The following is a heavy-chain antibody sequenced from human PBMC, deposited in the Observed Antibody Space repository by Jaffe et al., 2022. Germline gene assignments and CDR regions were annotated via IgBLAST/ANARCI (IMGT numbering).Heavy chain of an antibody. J-gene: IGHJ6*03. CDR1: GGSFSGYY. Sequence: QVQLQQWGAGLLKPSETLSLTCAVYGGSFSGYYWSWIRQPPGKGLEWIGEINHSGSTNYNPSLKSRVTISVDTSKNQFSLKLSSVTAADTAVYYCARAKYMRGSYYNLSPGPQLYYYYYMDVWGKGTTVTVSS. CDR3: ARAKYMRGSYYNLSPGPQLYYYYYMDV. CDR2: INHSGST. V-gene: IGHV4-34*01. D-gene: IGHD3-10*01.